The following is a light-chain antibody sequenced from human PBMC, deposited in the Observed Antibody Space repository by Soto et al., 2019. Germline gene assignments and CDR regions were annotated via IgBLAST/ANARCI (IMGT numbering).Light chain of an antibody. CDR1: KLGDKY. CDR2: QDS. V-gene: IGLV3-1*01. CDR3: QAWDSSTANYV. Sequence: SYELTQPPSVSVSPVQTASITCSGDKLGDKYACWYQQKPGQSPVLVIYQDSKRPSGIPERFSGSNSGNTATLTISGTQAMDEADYYCQAWDSSTANYVFGTGTKLTVL. J-gene: IGLJ1*01.